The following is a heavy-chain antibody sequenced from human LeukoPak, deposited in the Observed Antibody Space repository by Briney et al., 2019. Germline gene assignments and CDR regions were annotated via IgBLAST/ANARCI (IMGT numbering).Heavy chain of an antibody. CDR1: GDSISFHF. D-gene: IGHD1-26*01. Sequence: SETLSLTCSVSGDSISFHFWSWIRQPPGKGLEWIGHTYYGGSTDYTPSLASRVTVSADTSKNQFSLKLSSVTAADTAVYYCASRGRAARNVFYIWDQGTVVIFS. V-gene: IGHV4-59*11. CDR2: TYYGGST. CDR3: ASRGRAARNVFYI. J-gene: IGHJ3*02.